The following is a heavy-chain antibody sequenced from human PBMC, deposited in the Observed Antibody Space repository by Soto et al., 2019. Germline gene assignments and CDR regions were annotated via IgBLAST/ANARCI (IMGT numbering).Heavy chain of an antibody. CDR1: GFTFSSYS. J-gene: IGHJ4*02. Sequence: SLRLSCAASGFTFSSYSMKWGRQAPGEGLEWGSYISSSNSTIYYADSVKGRFTISRDNAKNSRYLQNNSLRAEDTAVDYFARAIYYVPPGDLDYWGQETLVTVSS. CDR2: ISSSNSTI. CDR3: ARAIYYVPPGDLDY. D-gene: IGHD3-10*02. V-gene: IGHV3-48*01.